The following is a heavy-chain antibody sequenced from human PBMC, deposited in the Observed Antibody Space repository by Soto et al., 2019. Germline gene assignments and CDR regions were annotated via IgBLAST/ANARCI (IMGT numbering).Heavy chain of an antibody. D-gene: IGHD2-15*01. CDR1: GGSISSYY. CDR2: IYYSGST. V-gene: IGHV4-59*01. J-gene: IGHJ4*02. CDR3: ARGEDCSGGSCYSPGLDFDY. Sequence: SETLSLTCTVSGGSISSYYWSWIRQPPGKGLEWIGYIYYSGSTNYNPSLKSRVTISVDTSKNQFSLKLSSVTAADTAVYYCARGEDCSGGSCYSPGLDFDYWGQGTLVTVSS.